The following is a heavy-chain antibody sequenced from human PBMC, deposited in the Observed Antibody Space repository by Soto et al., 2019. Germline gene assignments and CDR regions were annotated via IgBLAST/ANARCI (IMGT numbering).Heavy chain of an antibody. V-gene: IGHV3-23*01. J-gene: IGHJ4*02. D-gene: IGHD2-2*01. CDR1: GFTFSSYA. Sequence: EVQLLESGGGLVQPGGSLRLSCAASGFTFSSYAMSWVRQAPGKGLEWVSATSGSGGSTYYADSVKGRFTISRDNSKNTLYLQMNSLRAEDTAVYYCARRDIVVVPAAWYFDYWGQGTLVTVSS. CDR2: TSGSGGST. CDR3: ARRDIVVVPAAWYFDY.